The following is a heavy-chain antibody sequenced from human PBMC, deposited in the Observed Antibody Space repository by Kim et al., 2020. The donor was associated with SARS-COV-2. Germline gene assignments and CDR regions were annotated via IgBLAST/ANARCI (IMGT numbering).Heavy chain of an antibody. CDR3: ARLFNGLDY. V-gene: IGHV4-39*01. CDR1: GGSISSSSYY. D-gene: IGHD3-3*01. CDR2: IYYSGST. Sequence: SETLSLTCTVSGGSISSSSYYWGWIRQPPGKGLEWIGSIYYSGSTYYNPSLKSRVTISVDTSKNQFSLKLSSVTAADTAVYYCARLFNGLDYWGQGTLVTVSS. J-gene: IGHJ4*02.